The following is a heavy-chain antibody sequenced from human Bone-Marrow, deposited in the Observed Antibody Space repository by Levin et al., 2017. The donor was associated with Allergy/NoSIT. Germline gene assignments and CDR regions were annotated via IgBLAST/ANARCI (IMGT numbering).Heavy chain of an antibody. J-gene: IGHJ6*03. V-gene: IGHV4-39*02. D-gene: IGHD3-16*01. CDR3: ARVGVPATLCGYENHYYYYMDL. CDR1: GGSIMRTNYY. CDR2: IYYGGTT. Sequence: SETLSLTCTVSGGSIMRTNYYWGWIRQPPGKGLEWIASIYYGGTTNYNPSLKSRLTISVDTSKNHFSLRLKSVTAADTATYYCARVGVPATLCGYENHYYYYMDLWGKGTTVTV.